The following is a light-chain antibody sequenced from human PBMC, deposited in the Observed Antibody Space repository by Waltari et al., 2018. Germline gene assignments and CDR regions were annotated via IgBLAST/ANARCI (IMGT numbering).Light chain of an antibody. J-gene: IGKJ2*01. V-gene: IGKV1-5*01. CDR2: DAS. CDR1: QSISSW. Sequence: DIQMTQSPSTLSASVGDRVTITCRASQSISSWLAWYQQKPGKAPKLLVYDASSWESGVPSRFRGSGSGTEFTLTSSSLQPDDFATYYCQQYNSYSMYTFGQGTKLEIK. CDR3: QQYNSYSMYT.